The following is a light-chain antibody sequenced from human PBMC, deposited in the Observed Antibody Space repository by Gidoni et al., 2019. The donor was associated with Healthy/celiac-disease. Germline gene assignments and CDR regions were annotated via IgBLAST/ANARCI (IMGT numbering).Light chain of an antibody. V-gene: IGLV3-19*01. CDR3: NSRDSSGKHLV. CDR1: SLRSYY. J-gene: IGLJ2*01. CDR2: GKN. Sequence: SSELTQDPAVSVALGQTVRIPCQGDSLRSYYASWYQQKPGQAPVLVIYGKNNRPSGIPDRFSGSSSGNTASLTITGAQAEDEADYYCNSRDSSGKHLVFGGGTNMTVL.